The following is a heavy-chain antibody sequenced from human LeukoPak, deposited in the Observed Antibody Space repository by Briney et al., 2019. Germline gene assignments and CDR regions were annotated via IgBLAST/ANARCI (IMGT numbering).Heavy chain of an antibody. J-gene: IGHJ3*02. CDR2: IYYSGST. Sequence: PSETLSLTCTVSGGSISSYYWSWIRQPPGKGLEWIGYIYYSGSTYYNPSLKSRVTISVDTSKNQFSLKPSSVTAADTAVYYCARPSGYGAFDIWGQGTMVTVSS. CDR3: ARPSGYGAFDI. V-gene: IGHV4-59*12. CDR1: GGSISSYY. D-gene: IGHD3-16*01.